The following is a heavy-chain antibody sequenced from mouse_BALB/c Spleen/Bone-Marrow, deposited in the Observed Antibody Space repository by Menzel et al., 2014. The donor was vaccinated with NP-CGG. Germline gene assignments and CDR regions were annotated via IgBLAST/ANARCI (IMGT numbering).Heavy chain of an antibody. CDR3: ANYRYGWYFDV. V-gene: IGHV14-3*02. J-gene: IGHJ1*01. Sequence: VQLQQSGAELVKPGASVKSSCTASGFNIKDTYMHWVKRRPEQGLEWIGRIDPANGNTKYDPKFQGKATITADTSSNTAYLQLSSLTSEDTAVYYCANYRYGWYFDVWGAGTTVTVSS. D-gene: IGHD2-14*01. CDR1: GFNIKDTY. CDR2: IDPANGNT.